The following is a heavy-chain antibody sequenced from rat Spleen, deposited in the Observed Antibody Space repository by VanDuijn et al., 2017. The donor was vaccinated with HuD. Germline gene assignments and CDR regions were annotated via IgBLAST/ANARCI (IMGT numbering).Heavy chain of an antibody. V-gene: IGHV4-2*01. J-gene: IGHJ2*01. CDR2: INKDSSII. CDR1: GFNFNDYW. CDR3: AREERGVDY. Sequence: EVKLVESGGGLVQPGRSLKLSCAASGFNFNDYWMGWVRQAPGKGLEWIGEINKDSSIIKYSPSLKDKLTISRDNAQNTLYLQMSKLGSEETAIYYCAREERGVDYWGQGVMVTVSS.